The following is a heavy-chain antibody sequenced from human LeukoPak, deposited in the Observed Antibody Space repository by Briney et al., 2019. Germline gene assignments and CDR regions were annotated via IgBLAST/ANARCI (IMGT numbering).Heavy chain of an antibody. V-gene: IGHV3-30*18. Sequence: GRSLRLSCAASGFTFSSYRMHWVRQAPGKGLEWVAVISYDGSNKYYADSVKGRFTISRDNSKNTLYLQMNSLRAEDTAVYYCAKEGYCSGGSCYACDYWGQGTLVTVSS. D-gene: IGHD2-15*01. CDR1: GFTFSSYR. CDR2: ISYDGSNK. CDR3: AKEGYCSGGSCYACDY. J-gene: IGHJ4*02.